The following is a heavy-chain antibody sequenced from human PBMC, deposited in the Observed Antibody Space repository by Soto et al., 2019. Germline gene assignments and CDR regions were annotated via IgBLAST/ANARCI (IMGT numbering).Heavy chain of an antibody. Sequence: QVQMVESGGGVVQPGTSLRLSCVVTGLTFSGYGMHWVRQAPGKGLEWVADITYDGSSTYYADAVKGRFTVSRDNSKNILYLQMTSPGGDDNAMYFFAKGQMGGGWGTFGSWGQGTLVIVSS. J-gene: IGHJ5*02. CDR2: ITYDGSST. V-gene: IGHV3-30*18. CDR1: GLTFSGYG. CDR3: AKGQMGGGWGTFGS. D-gene: IGHD3-16*01.